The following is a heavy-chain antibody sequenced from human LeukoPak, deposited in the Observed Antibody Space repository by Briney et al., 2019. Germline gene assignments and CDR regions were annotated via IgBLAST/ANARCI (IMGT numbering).Heavy chain of an antibody. CDR1: GGSFSGYY. CDR2: INHSGST. J-gene: IGHJ4*02. Sequence: SETLSLTCAVYGGSFSGYYWSWIRQPPGKGLEWIGEINHSGSTNYNPSLKSRVTISVDTSKNQFSLKLSSVTAADTAVYYCARVRGYRTPRGFFDYWGQGTLITVSS. CDR3: ARVRGYRTPRGFFDY. D-gene: IGHD5-18*01. V-gene: IGHV4-34*01.